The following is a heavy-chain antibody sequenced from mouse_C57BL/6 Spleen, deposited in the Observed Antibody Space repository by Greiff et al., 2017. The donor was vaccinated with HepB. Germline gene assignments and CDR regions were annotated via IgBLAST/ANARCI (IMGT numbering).Heavy chain of an antibody. V-gene: IGHV3-6*01. CDR2: ISYDGSN. CDR1: GYSITSGYY. Sequence: EVQLQESGPGLVKPSQSLSLTCSVTGYSITSGYYWNWIRQFPGNKLEWMGYISYDGSNNYNPSLKNRISITRDTSKNQFFLKLNSVTTEDTATYYCASVYDGYYEVYWYFDVWGTGTTVTVSS. CDR3: ASVYDGYYEVYWYFDV. D-gene: IGHD2-3*01. J-gene: IGHJ1*03.